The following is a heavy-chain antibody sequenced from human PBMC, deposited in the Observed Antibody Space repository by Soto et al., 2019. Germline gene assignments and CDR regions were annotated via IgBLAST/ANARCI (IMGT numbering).Heavy chain of an antibody. Sequence: PGGSLRLSCAASGFTFSDYYMSWIRQAPGKGLEWLSYISSSGSPLYYADSVKGRFTISRDNAKNSLSLQMNSLRAEDTAVYYCARDLKYSHMDVWGQGTTVTVSS. CDR3: ARDLKYSHMDV. D-gene: IGHD2-15*01. CDR2: ISSSGSPL. V-gene: IGHV3-11*01. CDR1: GFTFSDYY. J-gene: IGHJ6*02.